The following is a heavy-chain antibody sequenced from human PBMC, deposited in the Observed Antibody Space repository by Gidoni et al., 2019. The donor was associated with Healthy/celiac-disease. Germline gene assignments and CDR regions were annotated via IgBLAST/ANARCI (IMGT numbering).Heavy chain of an antibody. V-gene: IGHV4-31*03. CDR3: ARDLLGYCSGGSGHRRFDP. J-gene: IGHJ5*02. CDR1: GGPLSSGGYY. CDR2: LYYRGST. Sequence: QVQLQESGPGLVKPSQTLSLTCTVSGGPLSSGGYYWRWIRQPPGQGLEWIGYLYYRGSTYYNPSRKDRVTISVGTCKSQFSLKWGSVAAADPAEYYCARDLLGYCSGGSGHRRFDPWGQGTLVTVS. D-gene: IGHD2-15*01.